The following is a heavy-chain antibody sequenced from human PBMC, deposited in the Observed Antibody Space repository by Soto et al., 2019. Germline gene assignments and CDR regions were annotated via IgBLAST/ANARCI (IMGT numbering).Heavy chain of an antibody. Sequence: QVQLVQSGAEVKKPGSSVKVSCKASGGTFSSYAISWVRQAPGQGLEGMGGIIPIFGTANYAQKFQGRVTITADKSTSTAYMELSSLRSEDTAVYYCARAEYGDYVWGYYYYGMDVWGQGTTVTVSS. CDR3: ARAEYGDYVWGYYYYGMDV. CDR1: GGTFSSYA. J-gene: IGHJ6*02. V-gene: IGHV1-69*06. D-gene: IGHD4-17*01. CDR2: IIPIFGTA.